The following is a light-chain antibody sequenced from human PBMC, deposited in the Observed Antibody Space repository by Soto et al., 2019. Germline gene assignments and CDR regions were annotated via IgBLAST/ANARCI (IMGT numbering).Light chain of an antibody. Sequence: SYELTQPPSVSVAPGKTATITCGGNNIGSESVHWYQQRPGQAPVLVISYDSDRPSGIPERFSGSNSGNTAILTISRVEAGDEADYYCQVWDTNVVFGGGTKVTVL. CDR1: NIGSES. CDR2: YDS. CDR3: QVWDTNVV. V-gene: IGLV3-21*04. J-gene: IGLJ2*01.